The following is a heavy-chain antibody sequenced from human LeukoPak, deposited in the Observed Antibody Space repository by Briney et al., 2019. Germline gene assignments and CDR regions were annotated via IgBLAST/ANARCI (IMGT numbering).Heavy chain of an antibody. Sequence: GGSLRLSCAASGFTVSSNYMSWVRQTPGKGLEWVSAISGSGGSTYYADSVKGRFTISRDNSKNTLYLQINSLRAEDTAVYYCAKDSYDTSIWGQGTLVTVSA. CDR2: ISGSGGST. V-gene: IGHV3-23*01. D-gene: IGHD3-22*01. CDR1: GFTVSSNY. CDR3: AKDSYDTSI. J-gene: IGHJ4*02.